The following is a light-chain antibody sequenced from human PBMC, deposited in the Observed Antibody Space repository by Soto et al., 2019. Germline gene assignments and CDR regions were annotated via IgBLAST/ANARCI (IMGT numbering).Light chain of an antibody. CDR2: AAS. CDR3: QESNITPMFT. V-gene: IGKV1-39*01. CDR1: QSISRY. Sequence: DIQMAQSPSSLSASVGDSVTITCRASQSISRYLNWYQLKPGKAPKLLIYAASGWHSGVPARFSGSGSGTDFTLTISSLQPQDFATYDCQESNITPMFTFGQGTTLAIK. J-gene: IGKJ2*01.